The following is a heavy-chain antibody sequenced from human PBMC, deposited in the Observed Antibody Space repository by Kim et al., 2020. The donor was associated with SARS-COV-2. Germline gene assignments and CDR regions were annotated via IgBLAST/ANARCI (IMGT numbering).Heavy chain of an antibody. D-gene: IGHD3-10*01. V-gene: IGHV1-2*02. Sequence: ASVKVSCKAFGYTFTGYSIFWVRQAPGQGLEWVAWIDPNSGGTDYVQKFQDRITMTRDTSISTAYMELSSLRSDDTAVYYCARNGGGLDVWGQGTTVTVSS. CDR1: GYTFTGYS. CDR2: IDPNSGGT. J-gene: IGHJ6*02. CDR3: ARNGGGLDV.